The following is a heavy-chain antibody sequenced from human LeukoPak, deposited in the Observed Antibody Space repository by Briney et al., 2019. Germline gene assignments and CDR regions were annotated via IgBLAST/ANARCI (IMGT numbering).Heavy chain of an antibody. D-gene: IGHD3-16*02. J-gene: IGHJ4*02. CDR1: GFTFSSYA. CDR3: STGDYVWGSYRSVDY. CDR2: IKSKTDGGTT. V-gene: IGHV3-15*01. Sequence: GGSLRLSCAASGFTFSSYAMSWVRQAPGKGLEWVGRIKSKTDGGTTDYAAPVKGRSTISRDDSKNTLYLQMNSLKTEDTAVYYCSTGDYVWGSYRSVDYWGQGTQVTVSS.